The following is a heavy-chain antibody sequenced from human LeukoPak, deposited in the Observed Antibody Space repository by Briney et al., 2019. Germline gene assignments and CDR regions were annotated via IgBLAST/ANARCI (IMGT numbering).Heavy chain of an antibody. CDR2: IYYSGST. Sequence: SETLSLTCTVSGGSISSYYWNWIRQPPGKGLEWIGYIYYSGSTNYNPSLKSRVTISVDTSKNQFSLKLSSVTAADTAVYYCARDRGYYDSSGYYFIDYWGQGTLVTVSS. J-gene: IGHJ4*02. D-gene: IGHD3-22*01. CDR3: ARDRGYYDSSGYYFIDY. V-gene: IGHV4-59*12. CDR1: GGSISSYY.